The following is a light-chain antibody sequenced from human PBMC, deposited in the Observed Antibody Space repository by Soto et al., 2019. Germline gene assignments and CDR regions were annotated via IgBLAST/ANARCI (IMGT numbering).Light chain of an antibody. CDR2: AAS. CDR3: QQSYSTSWT. Sequence: DIQMTQSPSSLSASVGDRVTITCRASQSISSYLNWYQQKPGKTPKLLIYAASSLQSGVPSRFSGSGSRTDFTLTISSLQPEDFATYYCQQSYSTSWTFGQGPKVEIK. CDR1: QSISSY. J-gene: IGKJ1*01. V-gene: IGKV1-39*01.